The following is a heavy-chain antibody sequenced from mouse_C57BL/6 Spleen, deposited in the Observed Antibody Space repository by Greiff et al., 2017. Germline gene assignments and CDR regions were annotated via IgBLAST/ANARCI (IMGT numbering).Heavy chain of an antibody. V-gene: IGHV14-4*01. CDR1: GFNIKDDY. D-gene: IGHD1-1*01. CDR2: IDPENGDT. Sequence: EVQLQQSGAELVRPGASVKLSCTASGFNIKDDYMHWVKQRPEQGLEWIGWIDPENGDTEYASKFQGKATITADTSSNTAYLQLSSLTSEDTAVYYCTRGTTVVAPGFDVWGTGTTVTGSS. CDR3: TRGTTVVAPGFDV. J-gene: IGHJ1*03.